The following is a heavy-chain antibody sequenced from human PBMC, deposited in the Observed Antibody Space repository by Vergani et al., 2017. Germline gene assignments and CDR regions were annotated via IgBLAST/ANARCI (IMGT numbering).Heavy chain of an antibody. CDR2: IYYSGST. CDR3: ARHSTVVWVVIMGWIDP. CDR1: GASIRSGNYY. D-gene: IGHD4-23*01. Sequence: QLQLQESGPGLVKPSATLSLTCSVSGASIRSGNYYWGWIRQPPGKVLEWIESIYYSGSTDYNPSLKSRVTLSVDTSKNQFSLKLSSVTAADTAVYFCARHSTVVWVVIMGWIDPWGKGILVTVSS. V-gene: IGHV4-39*01. J-gene: IGHJ5*02.